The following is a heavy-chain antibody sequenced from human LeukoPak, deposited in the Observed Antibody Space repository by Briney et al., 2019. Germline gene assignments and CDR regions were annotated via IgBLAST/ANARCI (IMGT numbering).Heavy chain of an antibody. Sequence: TLSLTCTVSGGSISSGSYYWSWIRQPAGKGLEWIGRIYTSGSTNHSPSLKSRVTISIDTSKNQFSLKLSSVTAADTAVYYCARNGEYSTSRYFDYWGQGTLVIVSS. D-gene: IGHD6-6*01. CDR2: IYTSGST. CDR1: GGSISSGSYY. J-gene: IGHJ4*02. V-gene: IGHV4-61*02. CDR3: ARNGEYSTSRYFDY.